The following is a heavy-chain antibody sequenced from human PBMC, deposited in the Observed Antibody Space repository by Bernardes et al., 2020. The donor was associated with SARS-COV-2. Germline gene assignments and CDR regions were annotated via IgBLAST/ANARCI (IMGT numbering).Heavy chain of an antibody. Sequence: SESLSLTCTVSGCSISPYYWTWFRQPPGKGLEWIGYIYYGGTTKYNPSLESRLTILVDRSENQFSLKLTSVTAADTAVYYCARLGGYYQTIDSWGQGTLVTVSS. CDR1: GCSISPYY. CDR3: ARLGGYYQTIDS. J-gene: IGHJ4*02. D-gene: IGHD1-26*01. V-gene: IGHV4-59*01. CDR2: IYYGGTT.